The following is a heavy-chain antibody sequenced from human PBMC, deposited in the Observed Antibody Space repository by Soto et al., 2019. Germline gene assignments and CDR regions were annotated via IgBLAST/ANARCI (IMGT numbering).Heavy chain of an antibody. CDR2: IIPIFGTA. Sequence: SVKVSCKASGGTFSSYAISWVRQAPGQGLEWMGGIIPIFGTANYAQKLQGRVTITADKSTSTAYMELSSLRSEEKAGYYWSRSGGNYDILTGYGYYFDYWGQGTLVTVSS. CDR3: SRSGGNYDILTGYGYYFDY. V-gene: IGHV1-69*06. J-gene: IGHJ4*02. CDR1: GGTFSSYA. D-gene: IGHD3-9*01.